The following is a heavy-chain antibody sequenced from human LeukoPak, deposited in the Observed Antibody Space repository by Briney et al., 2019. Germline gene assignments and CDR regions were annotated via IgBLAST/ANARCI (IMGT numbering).Heavy chain of an antibody. J-gene: IGHJ4*02. V-gene: IGHV3-15*01. CDR1: GFSFSSAW. CDR2: IKSKTDGGTA. D-gene: IGHD1-26*01. Sequence: GGSLRLSCAASGFSFSSAWMSWVRQAPGQGLEWVGRIKSKTDGGTADYAAPVKGRFTISRDDSKNTLYLQMNSLKTEDTAVYYCTTDIRWELHLGYWGQGALVTVSS. CDR3: TTDIRWELHLGY.